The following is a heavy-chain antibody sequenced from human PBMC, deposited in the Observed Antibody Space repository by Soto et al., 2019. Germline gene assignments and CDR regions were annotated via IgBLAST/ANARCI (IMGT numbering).Heavy chain of an antibody. D-gene: IGHD2-2*02. Sequence: PSETLSLTCTVSGGSISSYYWSWIRQPPGKGLEWIGYIYYSGSTNYNPSLKSRVTISVDTSKNQFSLKLSSVTAADTAVYYCARYLTDCSSTSCYTPYYYYYGMDVWGQGTTVTVYS. J-gene: IGHJ6*02. CDR2: IYYSGST. CDR1: GGSISSYY. V-gene: IGHV4-59*01. CDR3: ARYLTDCSSTSCYTPYYYYYGMDV.